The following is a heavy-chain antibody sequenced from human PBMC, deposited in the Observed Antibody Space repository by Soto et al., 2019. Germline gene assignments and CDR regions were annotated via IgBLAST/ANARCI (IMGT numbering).Heavy chain of an antibody. Sequence: QVQLQESGPGLVKPSQTLSLTCTVSGGSISSGGYYWSWIRQHPGKGLEWIGYIYYSGSTYYNPSLKSRVPISVDTSKNQFSLKLSSVTAADTAVYYCARDRGITDWGYYGMDVWGQGTTVTVSS. CDR3: ARDRGITDWGYYGMDV. CDR2: IYYSGST. D-gene: IGHD3-10*01. CDR1: GGSISSGGYY. J-gene: IGHJ6*02. V-gene: IGHV4-31*03.